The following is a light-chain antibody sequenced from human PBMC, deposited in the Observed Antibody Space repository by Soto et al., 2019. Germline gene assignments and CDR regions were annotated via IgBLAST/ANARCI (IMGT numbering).Light chain of an antibody. CDR2: DAS. Sequence: MVMTQYPATRSWSPGERATLSCRASQSVSSKLAWYQQRPGQAPRLLISDASYRATGIPAWFSGSGSGTDFTLTISSLETEDFAIYYCQQYKNWPTITFGQGTRLEIK. CDR3: QQYKNWPTIT. J-gene: IGKJ5*01. V-gene: IGKV3D-15*01. CDR1: QSVSSK.